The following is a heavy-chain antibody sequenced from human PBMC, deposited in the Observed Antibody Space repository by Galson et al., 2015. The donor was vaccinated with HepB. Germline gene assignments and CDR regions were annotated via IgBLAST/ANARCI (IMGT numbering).Heavy chain of an antibody. J-gene: IGHJ3*02. Sequence: SVKVSCKASGYTFTKYTMHWVRQAPGQRLEWMGRINAGNGNILYSQRFQGRVTISKCTSASTAYMELSGLRLEDTAVYYCARVGSDRKGGASDNALDICGQWTMLTVSA. CDR3: ARVGSDRKGGASDNALDI. CDR1: GYTFTKYT. CDR2: INAGNGNI. V-gene: IGHV1-3*01. D-gene: IGHD1-26*01.